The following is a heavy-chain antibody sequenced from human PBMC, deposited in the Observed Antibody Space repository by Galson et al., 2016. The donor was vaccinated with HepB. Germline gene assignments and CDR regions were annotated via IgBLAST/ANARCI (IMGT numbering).Heavy chain of an antibody. V-gene: IGHV3-23*01. CDR2: ISRSGDST. D-gene: IGHD1-26*01. CDR3: VQGSTAPAV. Sequence: SLRLSCAASGFTFNNYGMTWVRQAPGKGLEVVSSISRSGDSTDYADSEKGRFTISRDNSKNTLSLQMNSLRAEDTAVYYCVQGSTAPAVWGKGTTVTVSS. CDR1: GFTFNNYG. J-gene: IGHJ6*04.